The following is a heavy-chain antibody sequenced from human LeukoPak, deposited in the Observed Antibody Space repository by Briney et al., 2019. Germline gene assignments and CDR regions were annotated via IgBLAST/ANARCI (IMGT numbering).Heavy chain of an antibody. CDR1: GLTFNTYT. D-gene: IGHD4-11*01. Sequence: PGGSLRLSCAASGLTFNTYTMHWVRQAPGRGLEWLAVISFDGSTKYYADSVRGRFAISRDNSKNTLFLQMNNLRAEDTALYYCATLVTAVTTTQFDYWGQGALVIVSS. CDR3: ATLVTAVTTTQFDY. CDR2: ISFDGSTK. V-gene: IGHV3-30*09. J-gene: IGHJ4*02.